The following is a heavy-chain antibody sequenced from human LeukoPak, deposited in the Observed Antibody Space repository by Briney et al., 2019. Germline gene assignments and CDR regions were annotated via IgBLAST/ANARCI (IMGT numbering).Heavy chain of an antibody. J-gene: IGHJ3*02. CDR2: ISSSGSTI. CDR3: ARSQTDDYGGNGGHAFDI. Sequence: GGSLRLSCAASGFTFSDYYMSWIRQAPGKGLEWVSYISSSGSTIYYADSVKGRFTISRDNAKNPLYLQMNSLRAEDTAVYYCARSQTDDYGGNGGHAFDIWGQGTMVTVSS. D-gene: IGHD4-23*01. V-gene: IGHV3-11*04. CDR1: GFTFSDYY.